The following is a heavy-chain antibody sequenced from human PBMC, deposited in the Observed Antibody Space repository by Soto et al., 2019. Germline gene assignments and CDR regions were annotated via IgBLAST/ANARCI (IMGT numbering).Heavy chain of an antibody. Sequence: PSETLSLTCTVSGGSLASSYYYWAWIRQPPGKGLQFVGTIYYSGSSYSNPSLKSRRSMSVETSKNQFSLTMKSVTAADTGVYYCASHPLNSRDSQSSGHGVLVTVS. CDR2: IYYSGSS. CDR1: GGSLASSYYY. J-gene: IGHJ5*01. CDR3: ASHPLNSRDSQS. V-gene: IGHV4-39*01. D-gene: IGHD1-7*01.